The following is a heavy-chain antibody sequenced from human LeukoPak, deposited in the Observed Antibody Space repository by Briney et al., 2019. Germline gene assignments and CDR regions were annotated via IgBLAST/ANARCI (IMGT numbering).Heavy chain of an antibody. Sequence: GGSLSLSCAASGFIFSSYAMSWLRQATGKGPEWVSAISGSGGSTFYAVSVKGRFTISRDHSKNTLYVQIKCLRAEHTAVFFCAKSTGRVADYWGQGTLVTVSS. CDR2: ISGSGGST. V-gene: IGHV3-23*01. J-gene: IGHJ4*02. CDR3: AKSTGRVADY. CDR1: GFIFSSYA. D-gene: IGHD3-3*01.